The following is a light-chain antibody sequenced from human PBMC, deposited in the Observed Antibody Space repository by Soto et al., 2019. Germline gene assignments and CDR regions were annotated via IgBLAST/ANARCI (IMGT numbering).Light chain of an antibody. CDR2: DAS. CDR1: QSISSW. CDR3: QHYSSLWT. Sequence: DIPMTQSPSTLSASVGDRVTITCRASQSISSWLAWYQQKPGKAPKLLIFDASSLESGVPSRFSGRGSGTEFTLTISSLQPDDFATYYCQHYSSLWTFGQGTKVEVK. J-gene: IGKJ1*01. V-gene: IGKV1-5*01.